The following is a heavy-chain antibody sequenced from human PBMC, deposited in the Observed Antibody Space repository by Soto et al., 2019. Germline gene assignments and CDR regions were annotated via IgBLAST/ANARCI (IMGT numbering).Heavy chain of an antibody. CDR3: ARDSGWPILNFDN. J-gene: IGHJ4*02. Sequence: PGGSLRLSCAASDFDFSSYGIHWVRQAPGKGLEWVAASSYDGRETFYADSAKGRFTVSKEMSKNTAFLQMNALRHEDTAVYFCARDSGWPILNFDNWDQGTPVTVSS. V-gene: IGHV3-30*03. D-gene: IGHD3-10*01. CDR2: SSYDGRET. CDR1: DFDFSSYG.